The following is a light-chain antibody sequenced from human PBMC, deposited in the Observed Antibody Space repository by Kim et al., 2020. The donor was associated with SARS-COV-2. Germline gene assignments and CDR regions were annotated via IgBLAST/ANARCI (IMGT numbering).Light chain of an antibody. CDR3: QKYNSVPLT. CDR1: QGITNY. J-gene: IGKJ4*01. CDR2: AAS. Sequence: SASIGDRVTIPCRASQGITNYLAWYQQKPGKVPMLLIYAASALQSGVPSRFSGSGSATDFTLTISNLQPEDVATYYCQKYNSVPLTFGGGTKVEI. V-gene: IGKV1-27*01.